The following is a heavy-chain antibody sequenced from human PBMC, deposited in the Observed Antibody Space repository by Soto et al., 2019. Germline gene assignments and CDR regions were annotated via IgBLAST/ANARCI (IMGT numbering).Heavy chain of an antibody. J-gene: IGHJ2*01. D-gene: IGHD5-12*01. Sequence: QVQLVQSGAAVKKPGSSVKVSCKASGGTFSNYPISWVRQAPGQGLEWMGGIIPIFGTVNYAQKFQGRVTITADESTSTADMELSSLRSEDTAVYYCARGNHRWLQLWYFGLWGRGTLVTVSS. V-gene: IGHV1-69*12. CDR2: IIPIFGTV. CDR1: GGTFSNYP. CDR3: ARGNHRWLQLWYFGL.